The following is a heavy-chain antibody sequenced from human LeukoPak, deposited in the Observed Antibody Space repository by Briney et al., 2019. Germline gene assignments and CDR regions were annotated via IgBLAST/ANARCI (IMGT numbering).Heavy chain of an antibody. CDR3: ARSGPTYYYDSSGYYPSGMDV. D-gene: IGHD3-22*01. Sequence: ASVKVSCKVPGYTLTELSMHWVRQAPGKGLEWMGGFDPEDGETIYAQKFQGRVTMTEDTSTDTAYMVLSSLRSEDTAVYYCARSGPTYYYDSSGYYPSGMDVWRQGTTVTVSS. V-gene: IGHV1-24*01. CDR2: FDPEDGET. CDR1: GYTLTELS. J-gene: IGHJ6*02.